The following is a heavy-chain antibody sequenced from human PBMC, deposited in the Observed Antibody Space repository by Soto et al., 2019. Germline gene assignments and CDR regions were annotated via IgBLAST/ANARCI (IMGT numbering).Heavy chain of an antibody. Sequence: QVQLVESGGGVVQPGRSLRLSCAASGFTFSSYGMHWVRQAPGKGLEWVAVISYDGSNKYYADSVKGRFTISRDNSKNTLYLQMNSLRAEDTAVYYCAKVLFLSRVVFLDAFDIWGQGTMVTVSS. CDR1: GFTFSSYG. CDR2: ISYDGSNK. D-gene: IGHD2-15*01. V-gene: IGHV3-30*18. J-gene: IGHJ3*02. CDR3: AKVLFLSRVVFLDAFDI.